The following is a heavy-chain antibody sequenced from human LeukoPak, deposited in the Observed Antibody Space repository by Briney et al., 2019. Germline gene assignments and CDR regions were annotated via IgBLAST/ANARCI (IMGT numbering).Heavy chain of an antibody. Sequence: SETLTLTCAVYGGSFSGYYWSWIRQPPGKGLEWIGEINHSGSTNYNPSLKSRVTISVDTSKNQFSLKLSSVTAADTAVYYCARKNKYYDFWSGYTWFDPWGQGTLVTVSS. CDR3: ARKNKYYDFWSGYTWFDP. V-gene: IGHV4-34*01. CDR2: INHSGST. D-gene: IGHD3-3*01. J-gene: IGHJ5*02. CDR1: GGSFSGYY.